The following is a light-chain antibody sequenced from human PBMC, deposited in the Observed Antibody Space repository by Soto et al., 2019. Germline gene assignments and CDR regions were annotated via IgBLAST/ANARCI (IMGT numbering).Light chain of an antibody. CDR2: RAS. Sequence: IGMTQTPTTLSVSPGERDTLSCRASQTMYSDVALYQQRPRQHPRXLIYRASSRATGIPARFSGGGSGTEFTLTINSLQSEDFAVYDCQQYQNLWTFGQGTKVDIK. V-gene: IGKV3-15*01. CDR3: QQYQNLWT. J-gene: IGKJ1*01. CDR1: QTMYSD.